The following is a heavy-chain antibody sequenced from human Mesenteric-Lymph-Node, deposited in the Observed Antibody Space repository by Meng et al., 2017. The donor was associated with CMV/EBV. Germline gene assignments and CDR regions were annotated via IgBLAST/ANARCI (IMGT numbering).Heavy chain of an antibody. V-gene: IGHV4-34*01. J-gene: IGHJ4*02. CDR3: ARGSDIPVNNY. CDR2: NNHSGVP. D-gene: IGHD2-15*01. CDR1: VGSFSGYY. Sequence: QVQLQQWGAGLLQPSETLSLTCGVYVGSFSGYYWSWIRQPPGKGLEWIVENNHSGVPNYNPSLKSRVTISVDRSKNQFSLKLSSVTAEDTAVYYCARGSDIPVNNYWGQGTLVTVSS.